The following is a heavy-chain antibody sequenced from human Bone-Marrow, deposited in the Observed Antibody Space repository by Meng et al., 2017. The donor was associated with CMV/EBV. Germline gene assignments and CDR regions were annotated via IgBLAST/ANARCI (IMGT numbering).Heavy chain of an antibody. CDR2: ISGSGGST. CDR3: AKGSGKLGIVGSLDY. D-gene: IGHD7-27*01. Sequence: GESLKISCAASGFTFGSYWMSWVRQAPGKGLEWVSAISGSGGSTYYADSVKGRFTISRDNSKNTLYLQMNSLRAEDTAVYYCAKGSGKLGIVGSLDYGGQGTLVTVPQ. CDR1: GFTFGSYW. J-gene: IGHJ4*02. V-gene: IGHV3-23*01.